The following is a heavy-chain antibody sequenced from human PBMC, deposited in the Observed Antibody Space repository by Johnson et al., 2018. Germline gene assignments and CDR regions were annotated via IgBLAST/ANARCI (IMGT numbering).Heavy chain of an antibody. CDR3: AKDSGSYWDHAFDI. CDR1: GFSFTTYG. Sequence: VQLRECGGGVVQPGRSLRLPCAASGFSFTTYGMHWVRQAPGKGLEWVAVISYDGSDKAHADSVKGRLTISRDNSKNMLYLQMNTLRPEDTAVYYCAKDSGSYWDHAFDIWGQGTMVTVSS. J-gene: IGHJ3*02. D-gene: IGHD1-26*01. V-gene: IGHV3-30*18. CDR2: ISYDGSDK.